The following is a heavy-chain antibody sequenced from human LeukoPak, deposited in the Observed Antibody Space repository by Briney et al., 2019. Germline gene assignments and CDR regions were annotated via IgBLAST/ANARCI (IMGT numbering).Heavy chain of an antibody. CDR2: INHSGIT. D-gene: IGHD2-15*01. Sequence: KTSETLSLTCAVYGGSFSGYYWSWIRQPPGKGLEWIGEINHSGITDYNPSLRSRVTISVDTSKNQFSLKLSSVTAADTAIYYCARAVIVVAAATQRSWFDPWGQGTLVTVSS. CDR1: GGSFSGYY. CDR3: ARAVIVVAAATQRSWFDP. V-gene: IGHV4-34*01. J-gene: IGHJ5*02.